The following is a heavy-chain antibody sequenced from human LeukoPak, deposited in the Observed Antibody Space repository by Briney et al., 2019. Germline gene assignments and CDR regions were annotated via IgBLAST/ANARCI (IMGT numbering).Heavy chain of an antibody. Sequence: SETLSLTCAVYGGSFSGYYWSWIRQPPGKGLEWIGEINHSGSTNYNPSLKSRVTISVDTSKNQFSLKLSSATAADTAVYYCAGGAGDSRWGQGTLVTVSS. CDR3: AGGAGDSR. V-gene: IGHV4-34*01. D-gene: IGHD4-17*01. J-gene: IGHJ4*02. CDR1: GGSFSGYY. CDR2: INHSGST.